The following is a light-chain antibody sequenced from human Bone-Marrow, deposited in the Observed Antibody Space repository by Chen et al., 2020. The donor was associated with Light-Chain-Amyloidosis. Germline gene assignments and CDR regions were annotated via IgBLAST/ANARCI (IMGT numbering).Light chain of an antibody. J-gene: IGKJ1*01. V-gene: IGKV3-15*01. CDR1: ESVSTN. CDR2: GAS. Sequence: EIVLTQSPAILSVSPGERAALSCRASESVSTNLAWYQQKPGQAPSLLIYGASTRDTGIPTRCSGSGSGTEFTLTNSSLQSEDFAVYFCQQYSYWPPWTFGQGTRVEIK. CDR3: QQYSYWPPWT.